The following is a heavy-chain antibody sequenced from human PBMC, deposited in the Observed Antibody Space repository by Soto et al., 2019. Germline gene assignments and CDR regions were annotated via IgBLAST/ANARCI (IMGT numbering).Heavy chain of an antibody. J-gene: IGHJ4*02. CDR1: GFTFDDYA. CDR3: ARHYDYIWGSYRYNFDY. V-gene: IGHV3-9*01. CDR2: ISSSSSYI. D-gene: IGHD3-16*02. Sequence: EVQLVESGGGLVQPGRSLRLSCAASGFTFDDYAMHWVRQAPGKGLEWVSGISSSSSYIYYADSVKGRFTISRDNAKNSLYLQMNSLRAEDTAVYYCARHYDYIWGSYRYNFDYWGQGTLVTVSS.